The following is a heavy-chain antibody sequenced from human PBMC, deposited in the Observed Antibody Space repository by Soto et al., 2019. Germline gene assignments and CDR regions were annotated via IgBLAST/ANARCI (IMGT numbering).Heavy chain of an antibody. CDR2: INHSGST. CDR1: GGSFSGYY. J-gene: IGHJ4*02. V-gene: IGHV4-34*01. CDR3: ARVGYYYDSSGYGYDY. Sequence: KPSETLSLTCAVYGGSFSGYYWSWIRQPPGKGLEWIGEINHSGSTNYNPSLKSRVTISVDTSKNQFSLKLSSVTAADTAVYYCARVGYYYDSSGYGYDYWGQGTLVTVSS. D-gene: IGHD3-22*01.